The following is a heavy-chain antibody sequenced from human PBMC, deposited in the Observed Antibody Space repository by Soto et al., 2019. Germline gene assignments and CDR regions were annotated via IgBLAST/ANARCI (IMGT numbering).Heavy chain of an antibody. J-gene: IGHJ4*02. CDR3: ARSSTSANYFDY. Sequence: QVQLQESGPGLVKPSQTLSLTCTVSGGSISSGGYYWSWIRQHPGKGLEWIGYIYYSGSTYYNPSLKSQVTISVDTSKNQFSLELSSVTAADTAVYYCARSSTSANYFDYWGQGTLVTVSS. CDR2: IYYSGST. D-gene: IGHD2-2*01. V-gene: IGHV4-31*01. CDR1: GGSISSGGYY.